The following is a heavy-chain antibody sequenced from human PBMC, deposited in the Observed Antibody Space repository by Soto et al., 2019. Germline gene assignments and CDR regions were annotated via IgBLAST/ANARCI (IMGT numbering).Heavy chain of an antibody. Sequence: PGGSLRLSCAASGFTFRTYAMIWVRQAPGKGLEWVSVISGSTGKTYYADSVKGRFTISRDNSKNTLSLQMNSLRGEDTAVYFCAKNRGSGSPYYYNMEVWGQGTMVTVSS. CDR2: ISGSTGKT. CDR1: GFTFRTYA. V-gene: IGHV3-23*01. J-gene: IGHJ6*02. CDR3: AKNRGSGSPYYYNMEV. D-gene: IGHD3-10*01.